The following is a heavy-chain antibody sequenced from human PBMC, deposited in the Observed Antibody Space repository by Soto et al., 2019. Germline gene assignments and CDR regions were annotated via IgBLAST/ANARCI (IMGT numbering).Heavy chain of an antibody. V-gene: IGHV3-23*01. D-gene: IGHD3-16*01. CDR1: GFIFSDYA. CDR2: ISASGGNI. Sequence: EVQLLESGGGLARPGGSLRLSCVASGFIFSDYAMTWIRQAPGKGLEWVATISASGGNIEYTDALKGRFTISRDKSKKTVYLQINGLTAYYTAVHYCAKVAGGLGYFDLWGRGTLVTVSS. CDR3: AKVAGGLGYFDL. J-gene: IGHJ2*01.